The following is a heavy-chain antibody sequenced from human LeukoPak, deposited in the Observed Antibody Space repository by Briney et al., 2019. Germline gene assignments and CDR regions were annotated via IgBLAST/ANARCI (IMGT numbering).Heavy chain of an antibody. CDR2: IYYSGST. Sequence: SETLSLTCTVSGGSISSYYWSWIRQPPGKGLEWIGYIYYSGSTNYNPSLKSRVTISVDTSKNQFSLKLSSVTAADTAVYYCARTGFNYYGSGTYFDYWGQGTLVTVSS. CDR1: GGSISSYY. D-gene: IGHD3-10*01. J-gene: IGHJ4*02. V-gene: IGHV4-59*08. CDR3: ARTGFNYYGSGTYFDY.